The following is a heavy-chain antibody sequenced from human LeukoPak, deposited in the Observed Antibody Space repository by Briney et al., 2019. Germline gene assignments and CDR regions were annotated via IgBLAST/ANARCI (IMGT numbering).Heavy chain of an antibody. CDR3: ARNSRGGSYEDF. CDR2: IKEDGSTT. CDR1: GFTFSLHL. J-gene: IGHJ4*02. D-gene: IGHD3-16*01. Sequence: PGGSLRLSCAASGFTFSLHLMHSVRQAPGKGLEGVSRIKEDGSTTNYADSVKGRFTISRDNAKNTLYLQMNSLRAEDTAVYYCARNSRGGSYEDFWGQGTLVSVAS. V-gene: IGHV3-74*01.